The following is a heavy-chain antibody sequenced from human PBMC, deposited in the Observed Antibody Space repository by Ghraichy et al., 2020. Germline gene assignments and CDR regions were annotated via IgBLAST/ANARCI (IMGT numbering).Heavy chain of an antibody. CDR1: GFTFSSYA. Sequence: GGSLRLSCAASGFTFSSYAMSWVRQAPGKGLEWVSAISGSGGSTYYADSVKGRFTISRDNSKNTLYLQMNSLRAEDMAVYYCAKDRELLWFGEFHSAPFDYWGQGTLVTVSS. V-gene: IGHV3-23*01. CDR3: AKDRELLWFGEFHSAPFDY. CDR2: ISGSGGST. D-gene: IGHD3-10*01. J-gene: IGHJ4*02.